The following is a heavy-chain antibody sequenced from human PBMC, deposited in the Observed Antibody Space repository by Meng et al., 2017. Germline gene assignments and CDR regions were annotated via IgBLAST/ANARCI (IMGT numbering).Heavy chain of an antibody. D-gene: IGHD3-9*01. Sequence: QVLLWQLAAGVKKPGASVKVSCKASGYTFTSYGISWVRQAPGQGLEWMGWISAYNGNTNYAQKLQGRVTMTTDTSTSTAYMELRSLRSDDTAVYYCARDNEGDFDWLLSFDYWGQGTLVTGSS. CDR3: ARDNEGDFDWLLSFDY. J-gene: IGHJ4*02. CDR1: GYTFTSYG. V-gene: IGHV1-18*01. CDR2: ISAYNGNT.